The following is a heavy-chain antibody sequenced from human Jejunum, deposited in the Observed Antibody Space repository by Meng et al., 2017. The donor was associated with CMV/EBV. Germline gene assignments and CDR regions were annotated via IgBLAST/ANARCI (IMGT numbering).Heavy chain of an antibody. CDR1: GASISNYY. Sequence: CTVSGASISNYYWCWIRQSPEKGLEWIVYYSGSTNYNPSLRSRVTMALDTSKNQLSLRLSFVTVEDTAVYYCARDPKASSWYHFDYWGQGMLVTVSS. CDR3: ARDPKASSWYHFDY. V-gene: IGHV4-59*01. D-gene: IGHD6-13*01. J-gene: IGHJ4*02. CDR2: YYSGST.